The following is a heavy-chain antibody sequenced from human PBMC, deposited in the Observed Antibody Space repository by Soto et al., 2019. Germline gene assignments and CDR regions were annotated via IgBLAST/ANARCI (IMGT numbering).Heavy chain of an antibody. V-gene: IGHV3-30*18. Sequence: QVQLVESGGGVVQPGRSLRLSCAASGFTFSSYGMHWVRQTPGKGLEWVAVISYDGSNKYYADSVKGRFTISRDNSKNTLYLQMNSLRAEDTAVYYCAKAVGATSRAYYYGMYVWGQGTTVTVSS. CDR2: ISYDGSNK. CDR1: GFTFSSYG. D-gene: IGHD1-26*01. J-gene: IGHJ6*02. CDR3: AKAVGATSRAYYYGMYV.